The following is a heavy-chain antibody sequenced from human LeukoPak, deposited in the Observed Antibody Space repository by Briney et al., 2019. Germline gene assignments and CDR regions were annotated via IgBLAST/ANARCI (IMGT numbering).Heavy chain of an antibody. CDR1: GGSISSRNYY. V-gene: IGHV4-39*01. J-gene: IGHJ5*02. D-gene: IGHD3-10*01. CDR2: INHSGST. Sequence: SETLSLTCTVSGGSISSRNYYWGWIRQPPGKGLEWIGEINHSGSTNYNPSLKSRVTISVDTSKNQFSLKLSSVTAADTAVYYCARQGRITMVRGVPRGNWFDPWGQGTLVTVSS. CDR3: ARQGRITMVRGVPRGNWFDP.